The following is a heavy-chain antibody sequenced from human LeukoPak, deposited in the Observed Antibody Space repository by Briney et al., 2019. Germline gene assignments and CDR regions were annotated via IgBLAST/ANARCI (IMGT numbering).Heavy chain of an antibody. V-gene: IGHV4-34*01. CDR1: GGSFSGYY. D-gene: IGHD1-26*01. Sequence: SETLSLTCAVYGGSFSGYYWSWIRQPPGKGLEWIGEINHSGSTNYNPSLKSRVTISVDTSKNQFSLKLSSVTAADTAVCYCARGPRGSYYGYAFDIWGQGTMVTVSS. CDR3: ARGPRGSYYGYAFDI. CDR2: INHSGST. J-gene: IGHJ3*02.